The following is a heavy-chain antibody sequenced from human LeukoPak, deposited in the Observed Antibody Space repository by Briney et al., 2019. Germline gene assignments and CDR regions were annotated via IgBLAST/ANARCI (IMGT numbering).Heavy chain of an antibody. D-gene: IGHD3-22*01. CDR2: IYYSGSS. CDR1: GVSISSSPYH. Sequence: SETLSLTCSVSGVSISSSPYHWGWIRQPPGKGLEWIASIYYSGSSYSNPSLQSRVTMSIDTAKNQFSLKLSSVTAADTAVYYCAREIDYDSTAYFYWGRGTLVTVSS. J-gene: IGHJ4*02. V-gene: IGHV4-39*02. CDR3: AREIDYDSTAYFY.